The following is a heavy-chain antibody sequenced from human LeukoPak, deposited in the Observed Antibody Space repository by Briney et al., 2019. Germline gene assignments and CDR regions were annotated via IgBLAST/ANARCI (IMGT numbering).Heavy chain of an antibody. D-gene: IGHD3-10*01. CDR3: ARGGVRGWKSEYYFDY. J-gene: IGHJ4*02. V-gene: IGHV4-39*07. CDR2: IYYSGST. Sequence: SETLSLTCTVSGGSISSSSYYWGWIRQPPGKGLEWIGSIYYSGSTYYNPSLKSRVTISVDTSKNQFSLKLSSVTAADTAVYYCARGGVRGWKSEYYFDYWGQGTLVTVSS. CDR1: GGSISSSSYY.